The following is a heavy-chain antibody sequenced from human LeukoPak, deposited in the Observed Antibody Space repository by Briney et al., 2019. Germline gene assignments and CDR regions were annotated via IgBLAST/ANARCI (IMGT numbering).Heavy chain of an antibody. J-gene: IGHJ3*02. V-gene: IGHV4-61*02. CDR1: GGSISSGSYY. D-gene: IGHD1-26*01. CDR3: ARDGGSYYDPDAFDI. Sequence: SETLSLTCTVSGGSISSGSYYWSWIRQPAGKGLEWIGRIYTSGSTNYNPSLKSRVTISVDTSKNQFSLKLSSVTAADTAVYYCARDGGSYYDPDAFDIWGQGTMVTVSS. CDR2: IYTSGST.